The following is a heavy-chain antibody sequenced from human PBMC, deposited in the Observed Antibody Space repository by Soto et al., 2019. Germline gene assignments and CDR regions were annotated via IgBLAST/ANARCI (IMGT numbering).Heavy chain of an antibody. V-gene: IGHV3-7*01. Sequence: GGSLRLSCGASGFTFRSYWMSWVRQAPGKGLEWVANINQDGSEKYYVDSVKGRFTISRDNAENSVYLQMNTLRAEDTAVYYCARDHIVATIVFEYWGLGTLVTVSS. J-gene: IGHJ4*02. CDR3: ARDHIVATIVFEY. D-gene: IGHD5-12*01. CDR1: GFTFRSYW. CDR2: INQDGSEK.